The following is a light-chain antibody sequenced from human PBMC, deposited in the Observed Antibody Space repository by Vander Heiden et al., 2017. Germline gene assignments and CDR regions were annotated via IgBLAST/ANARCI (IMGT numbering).Light chain of an antibody. CDR1: QSRLHSDGKTY. Sequence: DSVLPQTPLSLSVTPGQPASISCKTSQSRLHSDGKTYLYWYLQKPGQPPQLLIYEGSNRCSGVPDRFSGSGSGTDFTLKISRVEDEDVGVYYCKQSIQLPITFGRGTKVEIK. CDR2: EGS. V-gene: IGKV2D-29*01. J-gene: IGKJ4*01. CDR3: KQSIQLPIT.